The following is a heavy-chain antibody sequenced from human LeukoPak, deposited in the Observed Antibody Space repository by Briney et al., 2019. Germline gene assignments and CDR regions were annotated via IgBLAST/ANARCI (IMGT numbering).Heavy chain of an antibody. D-gene: IGHD4-17*01. Sequence: PGGSLRLSCAASGFTFTDYAMTRVRQAPGKGLEWVATISGSGGATHYADSVEGRFTISRDNSKSTLSLQINSLTAEDTAIYYCARDVGGESFFDYWGQGTLVTVSS. J-gene: IGHJ4*02. CDR2: ISGSGGAT. CDR3: ARDVGGESFFDY. CDR1: GFTFTDYA. V-gene: IGHV3-23*01.